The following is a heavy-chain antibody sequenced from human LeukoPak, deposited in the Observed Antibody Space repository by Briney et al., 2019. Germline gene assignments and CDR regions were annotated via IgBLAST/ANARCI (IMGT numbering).Heavy chain of an antibody. D-gene: IGHD3-3*01. CDR2: MHYSGST. V-gene: IGHV4-59*01. J-gene: IGHJ3*02. CDR3: ARDSPFEWAVFGDSFDI. CDR1: GGSISIYY. Sequence: SETLSLTCTVSGGSISIYYWSWIRQSPGKGLEWIGHMHYSGSTNYNFSLESRVTMSMDTSKRQISLKLSSVTAADTAVYYCARDSPFEWAVFGDSFDIWGQGTVVTVSS.